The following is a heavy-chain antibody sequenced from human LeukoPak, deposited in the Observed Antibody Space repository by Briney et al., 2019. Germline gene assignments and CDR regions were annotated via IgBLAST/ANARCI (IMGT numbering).Heavy chain of an antibody. CDR1: GFTFSSFD. V-gene: IGHV3-13*01. J-gene: IGHJ6*02. CDR2: IGGGGDT. Sequence: PGGSLRLSCAASGFTFSSFDFHWVRQAAGDGLEWVSAIGGGGDTYYSDSVKGRFTISRDNAKNSLYLQMNSLRVGDTAVYYCAREMQRSGSHYINHLDVWGQGTTVTVSS. CDR3: AREMQRSGSHYINHLDV. D-gene: IGHD1-26*01.